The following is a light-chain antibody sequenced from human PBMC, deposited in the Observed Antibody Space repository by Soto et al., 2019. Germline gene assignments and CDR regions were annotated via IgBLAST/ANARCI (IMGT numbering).Light chain of an antibody. V-gene: IGKV3-20*01. CDR3: QQYGRSPFT. J-gene: IGKJ2*01. CDR2: GAS. Sequence: PGERATLSCRASQKITNNFLAWFQQKPGLAPRLLIYGASTRASGIPDRFSGSGSGIDFALTISRLESEDFAVYYCQQYGRSPFTFGQGTKLQIK. CDR1: QKITNNF.